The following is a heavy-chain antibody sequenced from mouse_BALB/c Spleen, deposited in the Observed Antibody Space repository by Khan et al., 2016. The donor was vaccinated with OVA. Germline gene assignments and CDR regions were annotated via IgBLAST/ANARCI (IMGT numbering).Heavy chain of an antibody. CDR3: ATSYYDGYYFDY. J-gene: IGHJ2*01. D-gene: IGHD1-1*01. CDR1: GFTFSSYA. V-gene: IGHV5-17*02. Sequence: EVKLVESGGGLVQPGGSRKLSCAASGFTFSSYAMHWVRQAPEKGLEWVAYISGDSSTIYYADTVKGRFTISRDNSKNTLFLQMTSLMSEDTAMYYCATSYYDGYYFDYWGPGTTLTVSS. CDR2: ISGDSSTI.